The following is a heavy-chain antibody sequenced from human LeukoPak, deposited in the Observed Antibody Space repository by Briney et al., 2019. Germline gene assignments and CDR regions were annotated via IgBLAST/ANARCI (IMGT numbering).Heavy chain of an antibody. CDR1: VFIFSTYG. J-gene: IGHJ3*02. Sequence: RSSLRLSCAPSVFIFSTYGMHWVRHARGKGMEWVAVIWYDGSIKYYGGSVKGRFTISRENYKKTLYLQMNSLSAEDTAVYYCARAVGSFDIWGQGTIVIVSS. D-gene: IGHD5-12*01. CDR3: ARAVGSFDI. V-gene: IGHV3-33*01. CDR2: IWYDGSIK.